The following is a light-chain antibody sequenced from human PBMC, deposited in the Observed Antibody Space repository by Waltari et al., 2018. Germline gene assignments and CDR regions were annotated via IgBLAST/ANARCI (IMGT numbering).Light chain of an antibody. J-gene: IGKJ4*01. Sequence: DIVMPQSPDSLAVSLGERATINCKSSQSVLYSSNNKNYLAWYQQKPGQPPKLLIYWASTRESGVPDRFSGSGSGTDFTLTISSLQAEDVAVYYCQQYYSTPRDTFGGGTKVEIK. CDR3: QQYYSTPRDT. CDR1: QSVLYSSNNKNY. V-gene: IGKV4-1*01. CDR2: WAS.